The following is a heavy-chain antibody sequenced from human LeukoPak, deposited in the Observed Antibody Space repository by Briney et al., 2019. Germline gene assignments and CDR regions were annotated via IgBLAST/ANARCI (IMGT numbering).Heavy chain of an antibody. Sequence: GGSLRLSCVASGFTFSSYEMNWVRQAPGKVLEWVAFIRYDGSNKYYADSVKGRFTISRDNSKNTLYLQMNSLRAEDTAVYYCAKDHRGIVVVLTGAFDIWGQGTMVTVSS. CDR3: AKDHRGIVVVLTGAFDI. J-gene: IGHJ3*02. CDR1: GFTFSSYE. CDR2: IRYDGSNK. V-gene: IGHV3-30*02. D-gene: IGHD3-22*01.